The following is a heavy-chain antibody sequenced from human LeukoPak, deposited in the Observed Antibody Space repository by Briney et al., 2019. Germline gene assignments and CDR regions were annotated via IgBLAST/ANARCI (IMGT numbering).Heavy chain of an antibody. J-gene: IGHJ4*02. CDR2: IKYDGSDK. CDR3: AREPGNNGDLDY. Sequence: GGSLRLSCAASGFSFSSYWMTWVRQAPGKGLEWVANIKYDGSDKYYVDSVKGRFTLSRDNAKDSLYLQMSSLRAEDTAVYYCAREPGNNGDLDYWGQGTLVTVSS. D-gene: IGHD4-17*01. V-gene: IGHV3-7*01. CDR1: GFSFSSYW.